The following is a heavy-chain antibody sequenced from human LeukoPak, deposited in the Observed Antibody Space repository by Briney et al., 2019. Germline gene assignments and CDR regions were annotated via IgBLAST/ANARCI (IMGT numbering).Heavy chain of an antibody. J-gene: IGHJ4*02. D-gene: IGHD3-10*01. CDR2: ISAYNGNT. Sequence: GASVKVSCKASGYTFTSYGISWVRQAPGQGLEWMGWISAYNGNTNYAQKLQGRVTMTTDTSTSTAYMELRSLRSDDTAVYYCARAVLWFGIGYFDYWGQGTLVTVSS. CDR3: ARAVLWFGIGYFDY. CDR1: GYTFTSYG. V-gene: IGHV1-18*01.